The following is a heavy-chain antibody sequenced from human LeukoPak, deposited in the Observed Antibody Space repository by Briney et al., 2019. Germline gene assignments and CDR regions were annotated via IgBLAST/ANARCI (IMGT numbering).Heavy chain of an antibody. J-gene: IGHJ4*02. Sequence: GGSLRLSCEASGFTFNTYAIYWVRQAPGKGLEWVSGICGSGGCTYYADSVKGRFTISSDNSKNTVYLQMNSLTADDTAVYYCAKSTVGYSSGRYPGWPADCWGQGTLVTVSS. CDR1: GFTFNTYA. CDR3: AKSTVGYSSGRYPGWPADC. V-gene: IGHV3-23*01. CDR2: ICGSGGCT. D-gene: IGHD6-19*01.